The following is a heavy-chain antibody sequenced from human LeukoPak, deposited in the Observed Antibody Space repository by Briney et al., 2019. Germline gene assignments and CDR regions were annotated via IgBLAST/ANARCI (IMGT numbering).Heavy chain of an antibody. V-gene: IGHV3-30*18. Sequence: GGSLRLSCAASGFTFINYAMHWVRQAPGKGLEWVAVISYDGSDKYYVDSAKGRFTISRDNSKNTLYLQMNSLRAEDTAVYFCAKDLGLAYYESYFDIWGQGTMVAVSS. D-gene: IGHD3-22*01. J-gene: IGHJ3*02. CDR2: ISYDGSDK. CDR3: AKDLGLAYYESYFDI. CDR1: GFTFINYA.